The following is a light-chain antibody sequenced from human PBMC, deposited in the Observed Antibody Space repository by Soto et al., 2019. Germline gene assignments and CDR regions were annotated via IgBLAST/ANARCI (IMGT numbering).Light chain of an antibody. Sequence: EIVLTQSPATLSVSPGKRATLSCRASQSISSDLAWYQQRPGQAPRLLIYGASTRATGIPDRFSGSGSETDFALTISGLEPEDFAVYYCQQYASSPETFGQGTKVDIK. J-gene: IGKJ1*01. V-gene: IGKV3-20*01. CDR3: QQYASSPET. CDR1: QSISSD. CDR2: GAS.